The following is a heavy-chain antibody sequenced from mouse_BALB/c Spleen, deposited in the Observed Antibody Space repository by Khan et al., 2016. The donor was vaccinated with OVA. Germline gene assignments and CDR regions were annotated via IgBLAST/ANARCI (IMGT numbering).Heavy chain of an antibody. V-gene: IGHV3-2*02. J-gene: IGHJ4*01. D-gene: IGHD2-3*01. CDR3: ARRGDGYYGGMDY. Sequence: EVQLVESGPGLVKPSQSLSLTCTVTGYSITSDYAWNWIRQFPGNKLEWMGYISYSGSTSYNPSLQSRIYITRDTYKNQFFLQLNSVHTETTATYYCARRGDGYYGGMDYRSQGPSDTVSS. CDR2: ISYSGST. CDR1: GYSITSDYA.